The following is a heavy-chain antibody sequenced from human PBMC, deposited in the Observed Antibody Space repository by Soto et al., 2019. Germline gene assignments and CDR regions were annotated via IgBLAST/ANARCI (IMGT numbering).Heavy chain of an antibody. CDR1: GFTFSNYW. CDR3: ARVKLGSYDWFDP. D-gene: IGHD3-16*01. J-gene: IGHJ5*02. CDR2: INPDGSRT. Sequence: EVQLVESGGDLVQPGGSLRLSCAASGFTFSNYWMHWVRQAPGKGLRWVSRINPDGSRTTYADSVKGRFAISRDKAKNPVYLQMHSLRAEVAAVYYCARVKLGSYDWFDPWGQGTLVTVSS. V-gene: IGHV3-74*01.